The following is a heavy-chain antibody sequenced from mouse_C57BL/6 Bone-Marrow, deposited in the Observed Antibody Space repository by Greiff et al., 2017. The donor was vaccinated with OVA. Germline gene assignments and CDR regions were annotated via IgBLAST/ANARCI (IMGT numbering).Heavy chain of an antibody. CDR3: ASLYYGNYGWYFDV. CDR2: IWSGGST. J-gene: IGHJ1*03. D-gene: IGHD2-1*01. Sequence: QVHLQQSGPGLVQPSQSLSITCTVSGFSLTSYGVHWVRQSPGKGLEWLGVIWSGGSTDYNAAFISRLSISKDNSKSQVFFKMNSLQADDTAIYYCASLYYGNYGWYFDVWGTGTTVTVSS. CDR1: GFSLTSYG. V-gene: IGHV2-2*01.